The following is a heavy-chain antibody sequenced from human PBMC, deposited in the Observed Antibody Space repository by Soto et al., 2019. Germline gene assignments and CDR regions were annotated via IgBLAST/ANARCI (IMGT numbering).Heavy chain of an antibody. CDR1: GFTFDDYT. D-gene: IGHD2-2*01. CDR3: AKDLLPAADAYYYYGMDV. V-gene: IGHV3-43*01. Sequence: PGGSLRLSCAASGFTFDDYTMHWVRQAPGKGLEWVSLISWDGGSTYYADSVKGRFTISRDNSKNSLYLQMNSLRTEDTALYYCAKDLLPAADAYYYYGMDVWGQGTTVTVSS. J-gene: IGHJ6*02. CDR2: ISWDGGST.